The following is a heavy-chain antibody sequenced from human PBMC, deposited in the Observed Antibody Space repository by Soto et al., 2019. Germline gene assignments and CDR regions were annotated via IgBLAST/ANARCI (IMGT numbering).Heavy chain of an antibody. CDR2: ISGSGGNT. V-gene: IGHV3-23*01. Sequence: EVQLLESGGGLVQPGGSLRLSCAASGFTFSSYAMSWVRQAPGKGLEWVAAISGSGGNTYYADSVKGRFTISRDNSNNTLYLQMSSLGAEDTAVYYCAKAPRRGYGDIFDYWGQGTLVTVSS. J-gene: IGHJ4*02. CDR1: GFTFSSYA. CDR3: AKAPRRGYGDIFDY. D-gene: IGHD4-17*01.